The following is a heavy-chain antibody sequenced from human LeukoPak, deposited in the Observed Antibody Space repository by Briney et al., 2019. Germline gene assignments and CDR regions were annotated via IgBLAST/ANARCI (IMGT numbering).Heavy chain of an antibody. CDR3: ARDKAGPYYYYYMDV. V-gene: IGHV3-30*02. CDR2: IRYDGSNK. Sequence: PGGSLRLSCAASGFTFSSYGMHWVRQAPGKGLEWVAFIRYDGSNKYYADSVKGRFTISRDNSKNTLYLQMNSLRAEDTAVYYCARDKAGPYYYYYMDVWGKGTTVTISS. D-gene: IGHD6-19*01. J-gene: IGHJ6*03. CDR1: GFTFSSYG.